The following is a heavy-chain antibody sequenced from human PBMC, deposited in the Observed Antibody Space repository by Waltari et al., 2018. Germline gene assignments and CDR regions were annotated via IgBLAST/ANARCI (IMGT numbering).Heavy chain of an antibody. CDR3: ARPYYYGSGGDVMDV. V-gene: IGHV1-2*06. Sequence: QVQLVQSGAEVKKPGASVKVSCKASGYPFTGYSMHWVRQAPGQGLEWMGRINPNSGGTNYAQKFQGRVTMTRDTSISTAYMELSRLRSDDTAVYYCARPYYYGSGGDVMDVWGQGTTVTVSS. D-gene: IGHD3-10*01. J-gene: IGHJ6*02. CDR1: GYPFTGYS. CDR2: INPNSGGT.